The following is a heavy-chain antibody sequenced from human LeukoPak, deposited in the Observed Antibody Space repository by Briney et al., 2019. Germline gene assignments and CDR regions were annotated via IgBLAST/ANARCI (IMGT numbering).Heavy chain of an antibody. Sequence: PSETLSLTCTVSGYSISSGYYWGWIRQPPGKGLEWIGEINHSGSTNYNPSLKSRVTISVDTSKNQFSLKLSSVTAADTAVYYCARGVRTTVTQNFDYWGQGTLVTVSS. V-gene: IGHV4-38-2*02. CDR3: ARGVRTTVTQNFDY. J-gene: IGHJ4*02. CDR1: GYSISSGYY. CDR2: INHSGST. D-gene: IGHD4-17*01.